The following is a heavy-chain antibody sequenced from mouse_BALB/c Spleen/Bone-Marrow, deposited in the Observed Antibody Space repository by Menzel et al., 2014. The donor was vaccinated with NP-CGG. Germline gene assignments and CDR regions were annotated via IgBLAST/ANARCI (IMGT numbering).Heavy chain of an antibody. D-gene: IGHD2-14*01. CDR3: ARAAYYRYDEGAWFAY. CDR2: INPSSGYT. Sequence: QVQLQQSGAELARPGASVKMSCKASGYTFTSYTMHWVRQRPGQGLEWIRYINPSSGYTNYNQKFKDKATLTADKSSSTAYMQLSSLTSEDSAVYYCARAAYYRYDEGAWFAYWGQGTLVTVSA. J-gene: IGHJ3*01. V-gene: IGHV1-4*01. CDR1: GYTFTSYT.